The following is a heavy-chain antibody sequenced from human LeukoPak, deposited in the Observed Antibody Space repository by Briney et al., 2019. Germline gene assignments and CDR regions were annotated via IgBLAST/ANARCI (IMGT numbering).Heavy chain of an antibody. Sequence: SETLSLTCTVSGGSISSYYWSWIRQPPGKGLEWIGYIYYSGSTNYDPSLKSRVTISVDTSKNQFSLKLSSVTAADTAVYYCAREAITGTRFDPWGQGTLVTVSS. CDR3: AREAITGTRFDP. CDR1: GGSISSYY. CDR2: IYYSGST. D-gene: IGHD1-20*01. V-gene: IGHV4-59*01. J-gene: IGHJ5*02.